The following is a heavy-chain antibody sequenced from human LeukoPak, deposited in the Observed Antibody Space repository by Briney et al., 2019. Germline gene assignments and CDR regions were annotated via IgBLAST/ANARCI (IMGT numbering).Heavy chain of an antibody. CDR1: GFTFSSYA. CDR3: AKDSQPHYYDSSGYYYYFDY. J-gene: IGHJ4*02. V-gene: IGHV3-23*01. Sequence: GGSLRLSCAASGFTFSSYAMSWVRQAPGKGLEWVSAITDSGGSTYYADSVKGRFTISRDNSKNTLYLQMNSLRAEDTAVYYCAKDSQPHYYDSSGYYYYFDYWGQGTLVTVSS. CDR2: ITDSGGST. D-gene: IGHD3-22*01.